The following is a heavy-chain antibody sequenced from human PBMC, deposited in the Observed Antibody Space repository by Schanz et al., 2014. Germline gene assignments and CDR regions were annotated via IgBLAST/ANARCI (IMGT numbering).Heavy chain of an antibody. Sequence: QVQLVQSGAEVKKPGASMKVSCKASGRTFIVYHVLHWVRQAPGQGLEWMGRISPNSGDTHSAQKFQGRVTMTRDTSISTAYMEMSRLISDDTAVYYRAREMLDIVATMDDDAFDIWGQGTMVTVSS. CDR1: GRTFIVYH. CDR2: ISPNSGDT. V-gene: IGHV1-2*06. CDR3: AREMLDIVATMDDDAFDI. J-gene: IGHJ3*02. D-gene: IGHD5-12*01.